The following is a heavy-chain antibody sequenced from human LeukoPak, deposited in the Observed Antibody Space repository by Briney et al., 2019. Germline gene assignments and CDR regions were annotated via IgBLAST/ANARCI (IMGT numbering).Heavy chain of an antibody. CDR3: ARGGYGDYGFDY. CDR1: GGTFISYA. CDR2: IIPILGIA. J-gene: IGHJ4*02. V-gene: IGHV1-69*04. Sequence: ASVTVSFKASGGTFISYAISWVRQAPGQGGEGMGRIIPILGIANYAQKFQGRVTITADKSTSTAYMELSSLRSEDTAVYYCARGGYGDYGFDYWGQGTLVTVSS. D-gene: IGHD4-17*01.